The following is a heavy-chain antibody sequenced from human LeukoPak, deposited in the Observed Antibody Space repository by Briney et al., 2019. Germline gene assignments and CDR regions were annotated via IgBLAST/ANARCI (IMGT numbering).Heavy chain of an antibody. Sequence: ASVRVSCKASGYTFTSYSISWVRQAPGQGLEWMGWISAYNGNTNYAQKLQGRVTMTTDTSTSTAYMELRSLRSDDTAVYYCARDQRIAAAGTRVDYWGQGTLVTVSS. V-gene: IGHV1-18*01. CDR3: ARDQRIAAAGTRVDY. CDR1: GYTFTSYS. CDR2: ISAYNGNT. D-gene: IGHD6-13*01. J-gene: IGHJ4*02.